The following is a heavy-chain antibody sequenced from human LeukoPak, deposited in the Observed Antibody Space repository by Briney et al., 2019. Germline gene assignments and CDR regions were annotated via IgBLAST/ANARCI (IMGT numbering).Heavy chain of an antibody. D-gene: IGHD6-19*01. Sequence: SETLSLTCAVSGYSISNGYYWGWIRPPPGKGLEWIGSIYHSGSTYYNPSLKSRVTITVDTSKNQFSLKLSSVTAADTAVYYCARVPWLEIDVFDYWGQGTLVTVSS. V-gene: IGHV4-38-2*01. CDR1: GYSISNGYY. J-gene: IGHJ4*02. CDR3: ARVPWLEIDVFDY. CDR2: IYHSGST.